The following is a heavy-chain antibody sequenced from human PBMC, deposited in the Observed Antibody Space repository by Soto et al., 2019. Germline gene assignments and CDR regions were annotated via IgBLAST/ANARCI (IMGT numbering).Heavy chain of an antibody. J-gene: IGHJ5*02. CDR2: IYYSGST. CDR1: GGSISSGGYY. D-gene: IGHD6-13*01. CDR3: ERVLGQQLPTNWLDP. Sequence: ASETLSLTCTVSGGSISSGGYYWSWIRQHPGKGLEWIGYIYYSGSTYYNPSLKSRVTISVDTSKNQFSLKLSSVTAADTAVYYCERVLGQQLPTNWLDPWGQGTLVTVYS. V-gene: IGHV4-31*03.